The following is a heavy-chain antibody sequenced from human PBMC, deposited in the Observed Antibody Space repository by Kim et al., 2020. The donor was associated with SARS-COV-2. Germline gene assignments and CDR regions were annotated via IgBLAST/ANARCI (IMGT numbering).Heavy chain of an antibody. V-gene: IGHV3-30*01. CDR3: ARGAYYGSGPLYQSLQN. J-gene: IGHJ4*02. D-gene: IGHD3-10*01. Sequence: GKGRFTISRDNSKNTLYLQMNSLRAEDTAVYYCARGAYYGSGPLYQSLQNWGQGTLVTVSS.